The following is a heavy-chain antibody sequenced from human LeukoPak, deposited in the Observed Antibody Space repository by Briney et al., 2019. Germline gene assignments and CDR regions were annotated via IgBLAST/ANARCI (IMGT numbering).Heavy chain of an antibody. CDR2: IYYSGST. Sequence: PSETLSLTCTVSGGSISSSSYYWGWIRQPPGKGLEWIGSIYYSGSTYYNPSLKSRVTISVDTSKNQFSLKLSSVTAAGTAVYYCARQGPPGYFDYWGQGTLVTVSS. J-gene: IGHJ4*02. V-gene: IGHV4-39*01. CDR1: GGSISSSSYY. CDR3: ARQGPPGYFDY.